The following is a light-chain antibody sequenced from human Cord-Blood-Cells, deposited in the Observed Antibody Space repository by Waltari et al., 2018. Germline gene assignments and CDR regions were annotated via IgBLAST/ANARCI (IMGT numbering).Light chain of an antibody. Sequence: DIQMTQSPSPLSASVGDRVTITCRASQGISNWLAWYQQKPGKAPKLLIYKASSLESGVPSRFSGSGSGTEFTLTISSLQPDDFATYYCQQYNSYSYTFGQGTKLEIK. V-gene: IGKV1-5*03. CDR3: QQYNSYSYT. CDR2: KAS. J-gene: IGKJ2*01. CDR1: QGISNW.